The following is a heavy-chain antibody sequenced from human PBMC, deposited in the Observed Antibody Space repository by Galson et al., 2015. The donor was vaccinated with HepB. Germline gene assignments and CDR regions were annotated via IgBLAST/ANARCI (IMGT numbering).Heavy chain of an antibody. D-gene: IGHD2-2*01. J-gene: IGHJ4*02. Sequence: SETLSLTCSVSHGSINNSYWSWIRQSPGNRLEWIGYIYYNGDTTYNPSLGYRVGMSVDTSVNQVSLWLTSVSAADTAVYYCARHPGRGSVGYAFDLWGQGTLVTVSA. CDR2: IYYNGDT. V-gene: IGHV4-59*08. CDR1: HGSINNSY. CDR3: ARHPGRGSVGYAFDL.